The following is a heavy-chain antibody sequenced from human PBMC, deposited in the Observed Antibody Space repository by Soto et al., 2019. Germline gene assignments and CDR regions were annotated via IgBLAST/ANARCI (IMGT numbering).Heavy chain of an antibody. CDR2: VNHSGST. D-gene: IGHD6-19*01. Sequence: ETLSLTCAVYGGSFSSYYWNLIRQSPGKGLEWIGEVNHSGSTNYNPSLKSRVTLSVDTSKNQFSLRLTSVTAADTGIYYCTRGRYSSGWRDYYYFGLDVWGQGTTVTVSS. V-gene: IGHV4-34*01. J-gene: IGHJ6*02. CDR3: TRGRYSSGWRDYYYFGLDV. CDR1: GGSFSSYY.